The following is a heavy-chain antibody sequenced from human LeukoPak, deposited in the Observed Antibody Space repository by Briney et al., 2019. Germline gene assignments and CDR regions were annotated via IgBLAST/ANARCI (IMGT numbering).Heavy chain of an antibody. J-gene: IGHJ6*03. CDR1: GYTFTSYD. Sequence: ASVKVSCKASGYTFTSYDINWVRQATGQGLEWMGWMNPNSGNTGYAQKFQGRVTMTRNTSISTAYMELSSLRSEDTAVYYCAREGSSTPGWYQGTPYYYYMDVWGKGTTVTISS. CDR3: AREGSSTPGWYQGTPYYYYMDV. CDR2: MNPNSGNT. D-gene: IGHD6-19*01. V-gene: IGHV1-8*01.